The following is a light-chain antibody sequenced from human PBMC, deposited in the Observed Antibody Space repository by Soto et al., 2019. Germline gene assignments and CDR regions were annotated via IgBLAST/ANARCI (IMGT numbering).Light chain of an antibody. CDR2: AAS. V-gene: IGKV1-39*01. CDR3: QHYNSYSEA. CDR1: QSISSY. J-gene: IGKJ1*01. Sequence: DIQMTHSPSSLSASVGDRVTITCRGSQSISSYLNCYQQKPGKAPKLLIYAASSLQSGVPSRFSGSGSGTEFTLTISSLQPDDFATYYCQHYNSYSEAFGQGTKVDIK.